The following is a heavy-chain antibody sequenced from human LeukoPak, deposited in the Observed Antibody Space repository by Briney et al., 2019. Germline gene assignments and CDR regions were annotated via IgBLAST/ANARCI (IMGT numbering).Heavy chain of an antibody. CDR3: AKAYESTGYYSHLDY. J-gene: IGHJ4*02. CDR1: GFTFSRYA. Sequence: PGGSLRLSCAASGFTFSRYAMSWVRQAPGKGLQWVSGISGSAGATCYADSVKGRFTISRDNSKNTLYLQMNSLRAEDTAVYYCAKAYESTGYYSHLDYWGQGTLVTVSS. D-gene: IGHD3-22*01. CDR2: ISGSAGAT. V-gene: IGHV3-23*01.